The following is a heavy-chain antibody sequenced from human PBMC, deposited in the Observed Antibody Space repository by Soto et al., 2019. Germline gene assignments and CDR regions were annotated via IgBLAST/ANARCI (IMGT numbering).Heavy chain of an antibody. CDR3: ARYPGRALGYCSSTSCYNWFDP. J-gene: IGHJ5*02. Sequence: GESLKISCKGSGYSFTSYWIGWVRQMPGKGLEWMGIIYPGDSDTRYSPSFQGQVTISAAKSISTAYLQWSSLKASDTAMYYCARYPGRALGYCSSTSCYNWFDPWGQGTLVTVSS. CDR2: IYPGDSDT. D-gene: IGHD2-2*01. V-gene: IGHV5-51*01. CDR1: GYSFTSYW.